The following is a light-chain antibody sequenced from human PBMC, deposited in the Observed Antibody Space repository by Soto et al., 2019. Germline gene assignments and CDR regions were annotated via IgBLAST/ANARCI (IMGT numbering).Light chain of an antibody. CDR1: ESVTSSY. J-gene: IGKJ5*01. V-gene: IGKV3-20*01. CDR2: GAS. CDR3: QQYGSSPIT. Sequence: EIVLTQSPGTLSLSPGERATLSCRASESVTSSYLAWYQQKPGQAPRFLIYGASSRATGIPDRFSGSGSGTDFTLTISRLEPEDFAVYYCQQYGSSPITFGQGTRLEIK.